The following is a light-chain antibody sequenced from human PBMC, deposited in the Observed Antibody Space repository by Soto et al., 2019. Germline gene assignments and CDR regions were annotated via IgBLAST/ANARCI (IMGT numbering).Light chain of an antibody. CDR1: SGDIGSYNR. J-gene: IGLJ1*01. V-gene: IGLV2-14*03. Sequence: QSALTQPASVSGSPGQSITISCTGTSGDIGSYNRVSWYQQHPGKAPKLIIYDVTDRPSGVSNRFSGSKSGNTASLPISGVQAEDEAEYYCSSYTNINTRACVFGTGTKVTVL. CDR2: DVT. CDR3: SSYTNINTRACV.